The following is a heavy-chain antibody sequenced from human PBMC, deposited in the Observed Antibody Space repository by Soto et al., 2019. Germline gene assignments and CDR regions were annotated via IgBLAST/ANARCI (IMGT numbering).Heavy chain of an antibody. CDR3: ARAHQPYRNYTPDV. J-gene: IGHJ4*02. CDR2: IYYSGST. D-gene: IGHD4-4*01. Sequence: SETLSLTCTVSGGSISSYYWSWIRQPPGKGLEWIGYIYYSGSTNYNPSLKSRVTISVDTSKNQFSLKLSSVTAADTAVYYCARAHQPYRNYTPDVWGQRTLVTRSS. V-gene: IGHV4-59*01. CDR1: GGSISSYY.